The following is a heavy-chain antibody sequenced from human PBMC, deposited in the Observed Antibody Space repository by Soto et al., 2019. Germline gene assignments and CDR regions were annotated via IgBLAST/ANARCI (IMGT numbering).Heavy chain of an antibody. D-gene: IGHD6-6*01. V-gene: IGHV4-30-2*01. CDR3: ASVPGP. CDR1: GGSISSGGYS. Sequence: QLQLQESGSGLVKPSQTLYLTCAVSGGSISSGGYSWSWSRQPPGKGLEGIGYIYHSGSTYYNPSLKSRVTISVDRFKNQFSLKLSSVTASDTAVYYCASVPGPWGQGTTVTVSS. J-gene: IGHJ6*02. CDR2: IYHSGST.